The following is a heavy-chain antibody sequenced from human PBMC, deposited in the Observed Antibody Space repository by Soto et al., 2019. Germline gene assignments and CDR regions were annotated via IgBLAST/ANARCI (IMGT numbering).Heavy chain of an antibody. CDR2: IGGSGTNT. V-gene: IGHV3-11*04. Sequence: LSLTCTVSGGSISSSSYYWGWIRQPPGKGLEWVSLIGGSGTNTYYADSVKGRFTISRDDAKSSLYLQMNSLTVEDTAIYYCARDRGYNCFDLWGQGTLVTVSS. J-gene: IGHJ5*02. CDR1: GGSISSSSYY. CDR3: ARDRGYNCFDL.